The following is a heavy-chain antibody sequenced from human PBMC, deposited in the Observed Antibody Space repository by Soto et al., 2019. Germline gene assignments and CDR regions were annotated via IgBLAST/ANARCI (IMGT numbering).Heavy chain of an antibody. CDR1: GGSISSYY. CDR3: ARLTYDILTEFPFFWCDP. Sequence: SETLSLTCTVSGGSISSYYWSWIRQPPGKGLEWIGYIYYSGSTNYNPSLKSRVTISVDTSKNQFSLKLSSVTAADTAVYYCARLTYDILTEFPFFWCDPWGQGTLVTVSS. J-gene: IGHJ5*02. CDR2: IYYSGST. V-gene: IGHV4-59*01. D-gene: IGHD3-9*01.